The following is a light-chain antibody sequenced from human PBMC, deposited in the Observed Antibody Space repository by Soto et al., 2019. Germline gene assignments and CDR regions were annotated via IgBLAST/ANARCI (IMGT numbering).Light chain of an antibody. CDR3: SSYTSTYTLI. CDR1: STDVGGYDY. CDR2: DVS. J-gene: IGLJ2*01. V-gene: IGLV2-14*03. Sequence: QSALTQSASVSGSLGQSISISCTGTSTDVGGYDYVSWYQQHPGKAPRLMIYDVSNRPSGVSNRFSGSKSGNTATLTISGIQADDEADSFCSSYTSTYTLIFGGGTKLTVL.